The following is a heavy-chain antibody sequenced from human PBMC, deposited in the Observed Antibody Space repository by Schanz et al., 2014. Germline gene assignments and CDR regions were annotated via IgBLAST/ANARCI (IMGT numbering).Heavy chain of an antibody. D-gene: IGHD5-18*01. J-gene: IGHJ6*02. CDR3: ARGPSQGYSYGHNIGAYYYGMDV. CDR2: IVPIAGIT. CDR1: GGTFSSDT. Sequence: QVQLVQSGAEVKKPGASVKVSCKASGGTFSSDTFSWVRQAPGQGLEWMGRIVPIAGITNYAQRFQGRVTITADKSSDTAYMELSSLRSEDTAVYYCARGPSQGYSYGHNIGAYYYGMDVWGQGTTVTVSS. V-gene: IGHV1-69*04.